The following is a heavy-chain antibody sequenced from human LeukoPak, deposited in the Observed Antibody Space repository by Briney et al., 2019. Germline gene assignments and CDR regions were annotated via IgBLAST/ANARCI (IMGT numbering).Heavy chain of an antibody. CDR3: ARDSSGLQLVKFDY. J-gene: IGHJ4*02. D-gene: IGHD6-13*01. CDR2: INPNSGGT. V-gene: IGHV1-2*02. CDR1: GYTFTGYY. Sequence: ASVKVSCKASGYTFTGYYMHWVRQAPGQGLEWMGWINPNSGGTNYAQKFQGRVTMTRDTSISTAYMELSRLRSDDTAVYYCARDSSGLQLVKFDYWGQGTLVTVSS.